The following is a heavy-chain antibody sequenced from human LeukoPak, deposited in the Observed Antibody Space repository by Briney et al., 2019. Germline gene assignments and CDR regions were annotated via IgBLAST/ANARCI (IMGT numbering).Heavy chain of an antibody. CDR2: IKSKTDGGTT. J-gene: IGHJ4*02. D-gene: IGHD3-9*01. CDR3: TTEVNYDILPRSSYYFDY. Sequence: GGSLRLSCAASGFTFSNAWMSWVRQAPGKGLEWVCRIKSKTDGGTTDYAAPVKGRFPNSRDDSKNTMYLQMNSLKTQDTAVYYCTTEVNYDILPRSSYYFDYGGQGTLVTVSS. V-gene: IGHV3-15*01. CDR1: GFTFSNAW.